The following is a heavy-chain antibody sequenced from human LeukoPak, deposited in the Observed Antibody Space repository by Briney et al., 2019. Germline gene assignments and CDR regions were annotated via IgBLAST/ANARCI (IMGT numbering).Heavy chain of an antibody. D-gene: IGHD3-9*01. CDR3: ARGHYDILTGHYYYGMDV. CDR2: IIPIFGTA. J-gene: IGHJ6*04. CDR1: GGAFSSYA. Sequence: GASVKVSCKASGGAFSSYAISWVRQAPGQGLEWMGGIIPIFGTANYAQKFQGRVTITADKSTSTAYMELSSVRSEDTAVYYCARGHYDILTGHYYYGMDVWGKGTTVTVSS. V-gene: IGHV1-69*06.